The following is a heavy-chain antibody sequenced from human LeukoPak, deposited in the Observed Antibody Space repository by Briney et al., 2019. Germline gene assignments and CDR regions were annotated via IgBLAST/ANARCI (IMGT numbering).Heavy chain of an antibody. V-gene: IGHV3-21*01. D-gene: IGHD3-16*01. Sequence: GGSLRLSCAASGFTFSSYSMNWVRQAPGKGLEWVSSISSSSSYIYYADSVKGRFTISRDNAKNSLYLQMNSLRAENTAVYYCARALGEAALDYWGQGTLVTVSS. CDR1: GFTFSSYS. CDR3: ARALGEAALDY. J-gene: IGHJ4*02. CDR2: ISSSSSYI.